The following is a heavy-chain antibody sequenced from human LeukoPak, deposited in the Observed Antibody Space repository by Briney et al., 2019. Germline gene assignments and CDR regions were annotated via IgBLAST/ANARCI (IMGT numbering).Heavy chain of an antibody. J-gene: IGHJ6*03. CDR3: ASGRVTPGYYYYYYMDV. CDR1: GSTFSSDS. V-gene: IGHV3-21*01. Sequence: GGSLRLSCAASGSTFSSDSMNWVREARGKGVEWVSSISSSSSYIYYAASVKGRFTISRENDKNSLYLHMNSLRAEDTAVYYCASGRVTPGYYYYYYMDVRGKRTPVTVSS. D-gene: IGHD4-23*01. CDR2: ISSSSSYI.